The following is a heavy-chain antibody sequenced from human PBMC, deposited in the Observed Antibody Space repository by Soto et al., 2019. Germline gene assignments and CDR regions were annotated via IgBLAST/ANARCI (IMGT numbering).Heavy chain of an antibody. CDR2: IYYSGGT. J-gene: IGHJ5*02. CDR1: GGSIDNYY. D-gene: IGHD3-16*01. V-gene: IGHV4-59*01. CDR3: ARGPSTSLVMPWFDP. Sequence: PLETLSLTCTVSGGSIDNYYWSWSRQTPGKGLEWIAYIYYSGGTNYNPSLKSRVTISLDTSKNQFSLKLSSVTTADTAVYYCARGPSTSLVMPWFDPWGQGTLVTVSS.